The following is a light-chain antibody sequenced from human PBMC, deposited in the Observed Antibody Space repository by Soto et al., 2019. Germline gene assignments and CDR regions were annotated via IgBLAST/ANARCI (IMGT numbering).Light chain of an antibody. CDR1: QYINTR. J-gene: IGKJ1*01. V-gene: IGKV3-11*01. CDR2: QTS. CDR3: HQRQSWPRT. Sequence: EIVFTQSPATLSSFPGDRVTLSCRASQYINTRLAWYQHRPGRAPRLLIYQTSIRAAGIPARFSASGSGTDFTLTISDXQPEDFALYYCHQRQSWPRTFGQGTKVDIK.